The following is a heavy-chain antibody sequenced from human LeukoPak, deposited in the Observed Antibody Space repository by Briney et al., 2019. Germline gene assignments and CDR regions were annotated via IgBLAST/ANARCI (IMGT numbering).Heavy chain of an antibody. CDR3: ARGLYSSSWYPQYYFDY. V-gene: IGHV4-34*01. CDR2: INHSGST. D-gene: IGHD6-13*01. J-gene: IGHJ4*02. CDR1: GGSFSGYY. Sequence: SETLSLTCAVYGGSFSGYYWSWFRQPPGKGLEWIGEINHSGSTNYNPSLKSRVTISVDTSKNQFSLKLSSVTAADTAVYYCARGLYSSSWYPQYYFDYRGQGTLVTVSS.